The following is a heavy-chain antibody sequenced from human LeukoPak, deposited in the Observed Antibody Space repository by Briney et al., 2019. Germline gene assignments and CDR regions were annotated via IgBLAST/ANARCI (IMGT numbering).Heavy chain of an antibody. Sequence: GGSLRLSCAASAFTYSRYSMNWVRQAPGKGLEWVSSISISSNYIYYADSVKGRFTISRDNAKNSLYLQMNSLRAEDTAVYYCATLPRTLDPYSYGYGRFDYWGQGTLVTVSS. V-gene: IGHV3-21*01. CDR3: ATLPRTLDPYSYGYGRFDY. CDR2: ISISSNYI. J-gene: IGHJ4*02. D-gene: IGHD5-18*01. CDR1: AFTYSRYS.